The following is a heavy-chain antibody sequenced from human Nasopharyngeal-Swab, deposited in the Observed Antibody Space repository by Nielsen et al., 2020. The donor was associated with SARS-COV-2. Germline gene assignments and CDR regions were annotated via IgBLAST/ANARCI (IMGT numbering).Heavy chain of an antibody. D-gene: IGHD6-13*01. CDR2: ISSSSSYI. V-gene: IGHV3-21*01. J-gene: IGHJ6*02. CDR1: GFTFSSYS. Sequence: GESLKISCAASGFTFSSYSMNWLRQPPGKGLDWVSSISSSSSYIYYADSVKGRFTISRDNAKNSLYLQMNSLRAEDTAVYYCARAGGAAGAMDVWGQGTTVTVSS. CDR3: ARAGGAAGAMDV.